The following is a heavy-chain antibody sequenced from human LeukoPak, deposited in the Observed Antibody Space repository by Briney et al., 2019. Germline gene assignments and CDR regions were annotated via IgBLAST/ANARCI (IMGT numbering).Heavy chain of an antibody. Sequence: PGGSLRLSCAASGFTFSSYWMHWVRQAPGKGLVWVSRINSDGSSTSYADSVKGRFTISRDNAKNTLYLQMNSLRAEDTAVYYCARDRVYYDSSGYHDAFDIWGQGTMVTVSS. V-gene: IGHV3-74*01. CDR2: INSDGSST. J-gene: IGHJ3*02. CDR1: GFTFSSYW. D-gene: IGHD3-22*01. CDR3: ARDRVYYDSSGYHDAFDI.